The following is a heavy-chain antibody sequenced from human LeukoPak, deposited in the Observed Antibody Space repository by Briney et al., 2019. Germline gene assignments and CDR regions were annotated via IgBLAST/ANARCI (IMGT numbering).Heavy chain of an antibody. CDR3: ARQNSYVYYFDY. J-gene: IGHJ4*02. CDR1: GGSISSYY. D-gene: IGHD3-16*01. CDR2: IFQSGST. Sequence: KPSETLSLTCTVSGGSISSYYWAWIRQPPGKGLEWMGSIFQSGSTYYNPSLESRLTISIDTSKNQFSLKLTSVTAADTAVYYCARQNSYVYYFDYWGQGTLVTVSS. V-gene: IGHV4-39*01.